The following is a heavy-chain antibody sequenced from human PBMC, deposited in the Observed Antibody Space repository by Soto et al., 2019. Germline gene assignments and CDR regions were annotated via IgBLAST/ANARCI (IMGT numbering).Heavy chain of an antibody. CDR2: FDPEDGET. V-gene: IGHV1-24*01. D-gene: IGHD3-22*01. J-gene: IGHJ4*02. CDR3: ATGYYYDSSGPRDYFDY. CDR1: GHPLSELS. Sequence: ASVKVSCKVSGHPLSELSMHWVRQAPGKGLEWMGGFDPEDGETIYAQKFQGRVTMTEDTSTDTAHMELSSLRSEDTAVYYCATGYYYDSSGPRDYFDYWGQGTLVTLSP.